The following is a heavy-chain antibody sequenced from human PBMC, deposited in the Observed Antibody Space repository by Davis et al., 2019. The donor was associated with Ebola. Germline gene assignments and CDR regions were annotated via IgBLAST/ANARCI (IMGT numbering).Heavy chain of an antibody. Sequence: MPSETLSLTCAVSGESVSSLPYYWAWPRRAPGKGPEWVASMYYGGSTSSSPSPKSRVTMSVDTSRNHFSLRLTSLTAADTAVYYCARGSLNWPGIAVASQAFDPWGQGTLVTVSS. D-gene: IGHD6-19*01. J-gene: IGHJ5*02. V-gene: IGHV4-39*02. CDR2: MYYGGST. CDR3: ARGSLNWPGIAVASQAFDP. CDR1: GESVSSLPYY.